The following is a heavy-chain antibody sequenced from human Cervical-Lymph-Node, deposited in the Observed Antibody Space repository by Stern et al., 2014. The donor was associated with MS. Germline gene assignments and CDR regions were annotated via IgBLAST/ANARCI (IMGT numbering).Heavy chain of an antibody. D-gene: IGHD2-15*01. CDR1: GFTFSTYW. CDR2: INSDESST. CDR3: ARGVMVAATYAYDI. Sequence: EVHLVESGGGLVQPGGSLRLSCAASGFTFSTYWMHWVRQAPGKGLAWVALINSDESSTTYADSVKGRFSISRDNDKNTLYLQMNSLRAEDTAVYYCARGVMVAATYAYDIWGQGTMVTISS. V-gene: IGHV3-74*02. J-gene: IGHJ3*02.